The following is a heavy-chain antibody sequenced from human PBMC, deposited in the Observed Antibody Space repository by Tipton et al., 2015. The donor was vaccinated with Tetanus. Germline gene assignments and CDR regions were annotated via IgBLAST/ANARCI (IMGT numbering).Heavy chain of an antibody. CDR2: IIPIFGTA. CDR1: GGTFSSYA. CDR3: ARGRTRDGYNLDAFDI. J-gene: IGHJ3*02. V-gene: IGHV1-69*01. Sequence: QLVQSGPEVKKPGSSVKVSCKASGGTFSSYAISWVRQAPGQGLEWMGGIIPIFGTANYAQKFQGRVTITADESTSTAYMELSSLRSEDTAVYYCARGRTRDGYNLDAFDIWGQGTMVTVSS. D-gene: IGHD5-24*01.